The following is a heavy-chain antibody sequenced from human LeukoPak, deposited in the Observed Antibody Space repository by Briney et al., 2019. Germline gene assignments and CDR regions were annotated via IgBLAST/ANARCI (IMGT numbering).Heavy chain of an antibody. J-gene: IGHJ4*02. CDR2: IYYSGST. CDR1: GGSISSYY. CDR3: ARVLRDPGYYYDSSGLYYFDY. Sequence: SETLPLTCTVSGGSISSYYWSWIRQPPGKGLEWVGYIYYSGSTNYNPSLKSRVTISVDTSKNQFSLKLSSVTAADTAVYYCARVLRDPGYYYDSSGLYYFDYWGQGTLVTVSS. D-gene: IGHD3-22*01. V-gene: IGHV4-59*01.